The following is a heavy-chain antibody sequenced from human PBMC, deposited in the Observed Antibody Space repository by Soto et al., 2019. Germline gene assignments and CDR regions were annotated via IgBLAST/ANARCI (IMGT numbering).Heavy chain of an antibody. J-gene: IGHJ4*02. D-gene: IGHD3-10*01. V-gene: IGHV3-23*01. CDR3: AKDSIYGSGSYYNVYYFDY. CDR1: GFTFSSYA. Sequence: GGSLRLSCAASGFTFSSYAMSWVRQAPGKGLEWVSAISGSGGSTYYADSVKGRFTISSDNSKNTLYLQMNSLRAEDTAVYYCAKDSIYGSGSYYNVYYFDYWGQGTLVTVSS. CDR2: ISGSGGST.